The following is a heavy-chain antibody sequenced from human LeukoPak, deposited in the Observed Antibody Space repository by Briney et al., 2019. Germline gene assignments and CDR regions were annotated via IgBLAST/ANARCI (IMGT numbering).Heavy chain of an antibody. D-gene: IGHD3-3*01. Sequence: PSETLSLTCTVSGGSISSYYWSWIRQPPGKGLEGVGYIYYSGSTNYNPSLKSRVTISVDTSKNQFSLKRSSGTAADAAVYYWARGTYYDFRRGHTERLRPRYQTALPYYYLDAWGKGP. CDR2: IYYSGST. J-gene: IGHJ6*03. V-gene: IGHV4-59*01. CDR3: ARGTYYDFRRGHTERLRPRYQTALPYYYLDA. CDR1: GGSISSYY.